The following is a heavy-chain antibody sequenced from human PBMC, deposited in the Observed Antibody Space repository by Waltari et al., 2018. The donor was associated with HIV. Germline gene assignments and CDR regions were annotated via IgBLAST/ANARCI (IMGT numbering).Heavy chain of an antibody. CDR1: GVTSNTYP. Sequence: QVQLLQSGAEVKKPGASVNVSCKTSGVTSNTYPISWLRQAPGQGPGWMAGIIALIGKPKYAQKFEGRITITADESTSTTYMEMSGLRSEDTAMYFCARGKLMTTFDDWGQGTLVIVSS. J-gene: IGHJ4*02. D-gene: IGHD4-17*01. CDR3: ARGKLMTTFDD. V-gene: IGHV1-69*12. CDR2: IIALIGKP.